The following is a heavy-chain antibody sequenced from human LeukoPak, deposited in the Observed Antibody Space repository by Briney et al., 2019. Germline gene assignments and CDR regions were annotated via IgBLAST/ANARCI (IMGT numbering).Heavy chain of an antibody. V-gene: IGHV1-8*03. Sequence: ASVKVSCKASGYTFTSYDINWERQATGQGLEWMGWMNPNSGNTGYAQKFQGRVTITRNTSISTAYMELSSLRSDDTAVYYCARDPYYDSSGHDYWGQGTLVTVSS. CDR2: MNPNSGNT. J-gene: IGHJ4*02. CDR1: GYTFTSYD. CDR3: ARDPYYDSSGHDY. D-gene: IGHD3-22*01.